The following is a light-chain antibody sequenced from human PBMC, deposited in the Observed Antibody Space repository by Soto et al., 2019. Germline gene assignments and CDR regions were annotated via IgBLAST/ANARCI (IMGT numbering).Light chain of an antibody. CDR1: QTVRNNY. Sequence: EIVLTQSPNTLSLSPGDRAALSCRASQTVRNNYIAWYQQKPCQAPTLLVYGASSRSTDIPGRFSGSGSGTGFALTISRLETDDFAVYYCQHYGGPVGYTFGQGTKLEIK. CDR2: GAS. J-gene: IGKJ2*01. CDR3: QHYGGPVGYT. V-gene: IGKV3-20*01.